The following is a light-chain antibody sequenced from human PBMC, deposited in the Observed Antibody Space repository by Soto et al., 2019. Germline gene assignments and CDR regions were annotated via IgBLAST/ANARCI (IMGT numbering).Light chain of an antibody. J-gene: IGLJ2*01. CDR1: TNDIGAFDY. CDR2: EIF. Sequence: ALTQPASVSASPGQSISISCTGTTNDIGAFDYVSWYQQHPGKAPKLIIYEIFNRPSGVSHRFSGSKSGNSASLTISGLQAEDEADYYCSSYTTNNAHVFGGGTK. CDR3: SSYTTNNAHV. V-gene: IGLV2-14*01.